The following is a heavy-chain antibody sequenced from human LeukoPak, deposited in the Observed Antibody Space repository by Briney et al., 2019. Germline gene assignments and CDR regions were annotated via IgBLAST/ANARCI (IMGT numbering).Heavy chain of an antibody. Sequence: GGSLRLSCSASGFTFSNYALHWVRQAPGKGLEYVSAISYNGGSTYYADSVRGRFTISRDNSKNTLYLQMNSLRAEDTAVYYCARGPNYYDSSGYYFDYWGQGTLVTVSS. J-gene: IGHJ4*02. CDR2: ISYNGGST. D-gene: IGHD3-22*01. V-gene: IGHV3-64*04. CDR3: ARGPNYYDSSGYYFDY. CDR1: GFTFSNYA.